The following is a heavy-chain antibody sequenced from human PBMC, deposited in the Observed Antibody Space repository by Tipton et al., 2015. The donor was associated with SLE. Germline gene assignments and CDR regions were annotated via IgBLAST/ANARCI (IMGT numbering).Heavy chain of an antibody. CDR2: IYSDATST. D-gene: IGHD6-13*01. V-gene: IGHV3-23*03. CDR1: GFTFGSYV. CDR3: ARDQGTAGIFDC. J-gene: IGHJ4*01. Sequence: SLRLSCVTSGFTFGSYVMNWVRRAPGKGLEWVSVIYSDATSTKYADSVKGRFTLSRDNSKNTLHLQMNSLRVEDTAVYYCARDQGTAGIFDCWGQGTLVTVSS.